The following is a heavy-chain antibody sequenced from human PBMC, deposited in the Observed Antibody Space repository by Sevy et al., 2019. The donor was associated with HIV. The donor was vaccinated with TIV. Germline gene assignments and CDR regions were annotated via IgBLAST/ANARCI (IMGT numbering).Heavy chain of an antibody. CDR1: GFTFSSYG. J-gene: IGHJ4*02. D-gene: IGHD1-26*01. CDR2: IWYDGSNK. V-gene: IGHV3-33*01. CDR3: ARGRSGSYYVFFDY. Sequence: GGSLRLSCAASGFTFSSYGMHWDRQAPGKGLEWVAVIWYDGSNKYYADSVKGRFIISRDNSKNTLYLQMNSLRAEDTAVYYCARGRSGSYYVFFDYWGQGTLVTVSS.